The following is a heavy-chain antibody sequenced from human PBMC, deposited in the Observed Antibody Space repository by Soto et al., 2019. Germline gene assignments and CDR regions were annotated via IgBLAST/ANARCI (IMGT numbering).Heavy chain of an antibody. J-gene: IGHJ4*02. Sequence: QVQLVESGGGVVQPGRSLRLSCAASGFTFSSYGMHWVRQAPGKGLQWVAVISYDGNNKYYADSVKGRFTISRDNSKNTLYLKMNSRRAEDTAVYYCAKSVNNWTAGFFDYWGQGPLATVSS. V-gene: IGHV3-30*18. CDR3: AKSVNNWTAGFFDY. CDR2: ISYDGNNK. D-gene: IGHD1-1*01. CDR1: GFTFSSYG.